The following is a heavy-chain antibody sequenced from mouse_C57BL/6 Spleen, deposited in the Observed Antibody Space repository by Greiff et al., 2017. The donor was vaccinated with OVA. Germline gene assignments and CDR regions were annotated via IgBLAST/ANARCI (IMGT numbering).Heavy chain of an antibody. CDR2: IYPGSGST. Sequence: QVQLQQPGAELVKPGASVKMSCKASGYTFTSYWITWVKQRPGQGLEWIGDIYPGSGSTNYNEKFKSKATLTVDTSSSTAYMQRSSLTSEDSAVYYCARGGSSYDYYAMDYWGQGTSVTVSS. CDR1: GYTFTSYW. V-gene: IGHV1-55*01. D-gene: IGHD1-1*01. J-gene: IGHJ4*01. CDR3: ARGGSSYDYYAMDY.